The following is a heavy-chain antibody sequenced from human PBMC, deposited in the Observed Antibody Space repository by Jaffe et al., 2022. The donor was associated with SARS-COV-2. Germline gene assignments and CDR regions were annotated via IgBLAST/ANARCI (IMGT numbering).Heavy chain of an antibody. D-gene: IGHD5-18*01. CDR1: GFTFSNYA. V-gene: IGHV3-30*04. Sequence: QVHLVESGGGVVQPGRSLRLSCAASGFTFSNYAMHWVRQAPGKGLEWVAVILYDGGNKNYADAVKGRFTISRDNSKNTVYLQMNSLRTEDTAVYYCARGDRAMASHMDVWGKGTTVTVSS. J-gene: IGHJ6*03. CDR2: ILYDGGNK. CDR3: ARGDRAMASHMDV.